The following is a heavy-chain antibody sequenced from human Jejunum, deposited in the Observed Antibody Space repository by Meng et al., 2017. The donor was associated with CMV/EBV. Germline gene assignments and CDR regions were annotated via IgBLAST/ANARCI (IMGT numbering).Heavy chain of an antibody. Sequence: GYSFTSYGISWVRQAAGQGLEWMGWISGYNGNTNYAQKLQGRVTMTTDTSTSTAYMDLRSLRSDDTAVYYCARGHYYHYYYYMDVWGQGTTVTVSS. V-gene: IGHV1-18*01. D-gene: IGHD3-10*01. CDR2: ISGYNGNT. CDR1: GYSFTSYG. CDR3: ARGHYYHYYYYMDV. J-gene: IGHJ6*02.